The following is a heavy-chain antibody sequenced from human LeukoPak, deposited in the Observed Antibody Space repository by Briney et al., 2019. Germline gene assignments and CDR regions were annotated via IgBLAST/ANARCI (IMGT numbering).Heavy chain of an antibody. CDR2: ISSSSSYI. J-gene: IGHJ4*02. CDR1: GFTFSSFS. Sequence: PGGSLRLSCAASGFTFSSFSMHWVRQAPGEGLEWVSSISSSSSYIYYADSVKGRFTISRDNAKNSLYLQMNSLRAEDTAVYYCASLQAARGFDYWGQGTLVTVSS. D-gene: IGHD6-6*01. CDR3: ASLQAARGFDY. V-gene: IGHV3-21*01.